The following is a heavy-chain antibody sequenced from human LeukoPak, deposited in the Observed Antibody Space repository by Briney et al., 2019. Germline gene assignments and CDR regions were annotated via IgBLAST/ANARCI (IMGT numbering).Heavy chain of an antibody. V-gene: IGHV3-21*01. D-gene: IGHD2-2*01. Sequence: GGSLRLSCAASGFTFSSYSMNWVRQAPGKGLEWVSSISSSSSYIYYADSVKGRFTISRDNAKNSLYLQMNSLRAEDTAVYYCARVRCSSTSCYLWGTSKRPGFFDYWGQGTLVTVSS. CDR2: ISSSSSYI. J-gene: IGHJ4*02. CDR3: ARVRCSSTSCYLWGTSKRPGFFDY. CDR1: GFTFSSYS.